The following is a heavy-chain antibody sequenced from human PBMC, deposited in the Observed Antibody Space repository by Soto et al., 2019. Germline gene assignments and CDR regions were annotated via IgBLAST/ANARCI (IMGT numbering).Heavy chain of an antibody. CDR3: VTGPLVVFNYFES. V-gene: IGHV1-69*08. J-gene: IGHJ4*02. CDR2: IFPLTDTP. CDR1: GGTFKNYP. Sequence: QVQLVQSGAEVKKPGSSVKVSCKASGGTFKNYPINWVRQAPGQGLEWMGSIFPLTDTPDYAQNFQARLTFSTQKASSIAYIDLYSPTSDDTAKYFSVTGPLVVFNYFESWGEVAIVTVSS.